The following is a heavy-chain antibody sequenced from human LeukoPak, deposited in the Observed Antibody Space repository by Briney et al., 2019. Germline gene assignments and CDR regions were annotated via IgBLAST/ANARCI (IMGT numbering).Heavy chain of an antibody. V-gene: IGHV3-33*01. Sequence: GGSLRLSCAASGFTFSNYGIHWVCQAPGKGLEWVAVVWSDAKNKYYADSVKGRFTLSRDNFKTMVYLQMSSLRAEDTAIYYCTRATTNYFDYWGQGTLVTVSS. CDR1: GFTFSNYG. J-gene: IGHJ4*02. D-gene: IGHD1-26*01. CDR2: VWSDAKNK. CDR3: TRATTNYFDY.